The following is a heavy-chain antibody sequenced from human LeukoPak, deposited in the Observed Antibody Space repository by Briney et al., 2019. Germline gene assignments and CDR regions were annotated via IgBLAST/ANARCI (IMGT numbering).Heavy chain of an antibody. Sequence: SETLSLTCTVSGGSISSSGYYWGWIRQPPGEGLEWIGNIYYTGNTNYNPSLKSRLTISVDTSKNQFSLKLSSVTAADTAAYYCARHGQWLVRGLVDYWGQGTLVTVSS. D-gene: IGHD6-19*01. CDR3: ARHGQWLVRGLVDY. CDR2: IYYTGNT. CDR1: GGSISSSGYY. J-gene: IGHJ4*02. V-gene: IGHV4-39*01.